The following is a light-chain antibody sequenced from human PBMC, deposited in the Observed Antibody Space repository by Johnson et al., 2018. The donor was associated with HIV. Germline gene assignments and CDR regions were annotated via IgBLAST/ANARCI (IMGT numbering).Light chain of an antibody. CDR3: GTWDNSLRPAF. CDR1: SSNIGNNY. CDR2: DNN. Sequence: QSVLTQPPSVSAAAGQKVTISCSGSSSNIGNNYVAWYQQVPGTAPKLLIYDNNRRPSGVPDRFSGSKSGTSATLGITGLQPGDEADYFCGTWDNSLRPAFFGTVTKVTVL. V-gene: IGLV1-51*01. J-gene: IGLJ1*01.